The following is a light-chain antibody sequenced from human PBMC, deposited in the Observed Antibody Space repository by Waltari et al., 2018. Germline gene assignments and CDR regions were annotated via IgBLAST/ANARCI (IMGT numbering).Light chain of an antibody. CDR1: SSNIGSNY. V-gene: IGLV1-47*01. Sequence: QSVLTQPPSASGTPGQRVTISCSGSSSNIGSNYVYWYQQLPGTAPKLLIYRNNQRRSGVPDRVSGSKSGTSASLAISGRRSEDEADYYCAAWDDSLSGWVFGGGPKLTVL. J-gene: IGLJ3*02. CDR2: RNN. CDR3: AAWDDSLSGWV.